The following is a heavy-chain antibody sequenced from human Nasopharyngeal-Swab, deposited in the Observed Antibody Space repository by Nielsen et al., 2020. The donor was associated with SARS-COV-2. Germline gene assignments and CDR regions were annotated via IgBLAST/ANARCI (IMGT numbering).Heavy chain of an antibody. J-gene: IGHJ4*02. V-gene: IGHV5-51*01. CDR1: GYIFPAYW. Sequence: GESLKISCMGSGYIFPAYWIAWVRQLPGKGLEWLGIIYPGDSDTTYSPSFQGRVTLSADKSINTAYLQWSSLQASDTGIYYCARGIDFDYWGQGTLVTVSS. CDR2: IYPGDSDT. CDR3: ARGIDFDY.